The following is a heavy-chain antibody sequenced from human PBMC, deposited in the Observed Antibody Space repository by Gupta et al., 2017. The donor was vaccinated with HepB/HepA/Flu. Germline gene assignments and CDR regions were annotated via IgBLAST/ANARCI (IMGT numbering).Heavy chain of an antibody. CDR1: GFPVSGNY. V-gene: IGHV3-66*01. CDR3: ARANMDYFYGMDV. CDR2: IYSGGVT. J-gene: IGHJ6*02. Sequence: EVQLVESGGGLVQPGGSLRLSCAASGFPVSGNYMTWVRQAPGKGLGWVAGIYSGGVTYHADSVRGRFIISRDKSKNTLFLQMNSLRAEVTALYYCARANMDYFYGMDVWGQGTTVTVSS. D-gene: IGHD4/OR15-4a*01.